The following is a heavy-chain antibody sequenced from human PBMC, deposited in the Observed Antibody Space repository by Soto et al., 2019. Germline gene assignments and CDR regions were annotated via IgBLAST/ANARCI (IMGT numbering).Heavy chain of an antibody. D-gene: IGHD4-17*01. CDR1: GGTFSSYA. CDR2: IIPIFGTA. Sequence: QVQLVQSGAEVKKPGSSVKVSCKASGGTFSSYAISWVRQAPGQGLEWMGGIIPIFGTANYAQKFQGRVTITADESTSTAYMELSSLRSEDTAVYYCARARGATVTTTFHYYYYYGMDVWGQGTTVTVSS. V-gene: IGHV1-69*01. CDR3: ARARGATVTTTFHYYYYYGMDV. J-gene: IGHJ6*02.